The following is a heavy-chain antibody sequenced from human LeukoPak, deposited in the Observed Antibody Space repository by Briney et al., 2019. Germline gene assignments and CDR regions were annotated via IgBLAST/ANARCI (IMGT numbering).Heavy chain of an antibody. Sequence: GGSLRLSCIVSGFTFSSYWMTWVRQAPGKGLEWVANIKQAGSEKYYVDSVKGRFTISRDNAQNSLYLHMNSMRAEETAVYYCARGYYDSSGYYYDYWGQGTLVTVSS. CDR2: IKQAGSEK. J-gene: IGHJ4*02. V-gene: IGHV3-7*04. D-gene: IGHD3-22*01. CDR1: GFTFSSYW. CDR3: ARGYYDSSGYYYDY.